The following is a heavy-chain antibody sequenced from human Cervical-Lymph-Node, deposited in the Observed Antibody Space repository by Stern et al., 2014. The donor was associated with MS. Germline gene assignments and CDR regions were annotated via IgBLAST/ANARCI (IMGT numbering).Heavy chain of an antibody. CDR1: RYTFTGYY. D-gene: IGHD6-19*01. V-gene: IGHV1-2*04. CDR3: ARGGRTSGWSPPDAFDI. Sequence: QMQLVQSGAEVKKPGASVKVSCKASRYTFTGYYMHWVRQAPGQGLEWMGWINPNSGGTNYTQKFQGWVTMTRDTSISTAYMELSRLRSDDTAVYYCARGGRTSGWSPPDAFDIWGQGTMVTVSS. J-gene: IGHJ3*02. CDR2: INPNSGGT.